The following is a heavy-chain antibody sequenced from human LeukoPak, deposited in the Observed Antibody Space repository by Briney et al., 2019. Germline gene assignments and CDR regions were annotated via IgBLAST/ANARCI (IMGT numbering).Heavy chain of an antibody. CDR3: ASSTTPYCGGDCPRDY. CDR1: GFTVSSNY. J-gene: IGHJ4*02. V-gene: IGHV3-66*02. CDR2: IYSGGST. Sequence: GGSLRLSCAASGFTVSSNYMSWVRQAPGKGLEWVSVIYSGGSTYYADSVKGRFTISRDNSKNTLYLQMNSLRAEDTAVYYCASSTTPYCGGDCPRDYWRQGTLVTVSS. D-gene: IGHD2-21*02.